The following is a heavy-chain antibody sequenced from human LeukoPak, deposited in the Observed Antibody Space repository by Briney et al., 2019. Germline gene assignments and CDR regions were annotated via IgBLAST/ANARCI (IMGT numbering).Heavy chain of an antibody. CDR2: IYSSGST. Sequence: SETLSLTCTVSGDSMSSFYWSWVRQPPGEGLEWIGYIYSSGSTNYNPSLKSRVTISVDTSKNQFSLKLSSVTAADTAVYYCARDYGGNWDYYYGMDVWGQGTTVTVSS. CDR1: GDSMSSFY. CDR3: ARDYGGNWDYYYGMDV. J-gene: IGHJ6*02. V-gene: IGHV4-4*09. D-gene: IGHD4-23*01.